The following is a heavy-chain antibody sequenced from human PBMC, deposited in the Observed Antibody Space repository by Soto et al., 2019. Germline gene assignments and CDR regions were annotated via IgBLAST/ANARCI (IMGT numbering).Heavy chain of an antibody. Sequence: EASVKVSCKASGYTFTSYAMHWVRQAPGQRLEWMGWINAGNGNTKYSQKFQGRVTITRDTSASTAYMELSSLRSEDTAVYYCARGRPHSSGGDYWGQGTLVTVS. CDR3: ARGRPHSSGGDY. CDR2: INAGNGNT. CDR1: GYTFTSYA. D-gene: IGHD3-22*01. V-gene: IGHV1-3*01. J-gene: IGHJ4*02.